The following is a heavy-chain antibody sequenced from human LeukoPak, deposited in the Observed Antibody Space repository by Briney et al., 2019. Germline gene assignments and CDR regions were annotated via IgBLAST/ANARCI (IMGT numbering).Heavy chain of an antibody. J-gene: IGHJ5*02. CDR2: IYYSGST. Sequence: SETLSLTCTVSGGSISSSSYYWGWIRQPPGKGLEWIGSIYYSGSTYYNPSLKSRVTISVDTSKNQFSLKLSSVTAADTAVYYCARSIPGSRFAWFDPWGQGTLVTVSS. CDR1: GGSISSSSYY. V-gene: IGHV4-39*01. D-gene: IGHD2-21*01. CDR3: ARSIPGSRFAWFDP.